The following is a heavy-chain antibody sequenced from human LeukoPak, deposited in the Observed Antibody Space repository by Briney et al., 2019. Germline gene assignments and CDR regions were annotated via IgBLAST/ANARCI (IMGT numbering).Heavy chain of an antibody. V-gene: IGHV1-69*13. CDR2: IIPIFGTA. J-gene: IGHJ4*02. Sequence: ASVKVSCKASGGTFSSYAISWVRQAPGQGLEWMGGIIPIFGTANYAQKFQGRVTITADESTSTAYMELSSLRSEDTAVYYCTRGSGGSYHSGIRYWGQGTLVTVSS. D-gene: IGHD1-26*01. CDR1: GGTFSSYA. CDR3: TRGSGGSYHSGIRY.